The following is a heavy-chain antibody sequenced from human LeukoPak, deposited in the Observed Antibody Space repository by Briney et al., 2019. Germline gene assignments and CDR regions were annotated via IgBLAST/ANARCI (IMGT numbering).Heavy chain of an antibody. CDR2: IYSGGTT. D-gene: IGHD1-26*01. Sequence: GGSLRLSCAVSGFTFSGFWMSWVRQAPGKGLEWVSVIYSGGTTYYTDSVKGRFTISRDNSKNMLYLQMNSLRVEDTAVYYCASEGSGSYSNYWGQGILVTVSS. J-gene: IGHJ4*02. V-gene: IGHV3-53*01. CDR1: GFTFSGFW. CDR3: ASEGSGSYSNY.